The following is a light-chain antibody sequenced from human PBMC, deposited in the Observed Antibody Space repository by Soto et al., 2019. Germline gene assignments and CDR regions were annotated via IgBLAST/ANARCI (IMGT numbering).Light chain of an antibody. Sequence: SYELTQPPSVSVAPGQTAIITCSGDKLGDKYACWYQQKPGQSPVLVIYQDSKRPSGIPERFSGSNSGNTATLTISGTQAMDEADSYCQAWDSSTEVVFGGGTKLTVL. J-gene: IGLJ2*01. V-gene: IGLV3-1*01. CDR1: KLGDKY. CDR2: QDS. CDR3: QAWDSSTEVV.